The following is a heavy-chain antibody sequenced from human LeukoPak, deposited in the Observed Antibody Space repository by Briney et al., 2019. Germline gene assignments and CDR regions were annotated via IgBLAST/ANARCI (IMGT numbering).Heavy chain of an antibody. CDR3: ARAPHYYGSGSYSPGGMDV. CDR1: GFTFSSYS. CDR2: ISTGSSTI. J-gene: IGHJ6*02. V-gene: IGHV3-48*04. D-gene: IGHD3-10*01. Sequence: GGSLRLSCAASGFTFSSYSMNWVRQAPGKGLEWVSYISTGSSTIYYADSVKGRFTISRDNAKNSLYLQMNSLRAEDTAVYYCARAPHYYGSGSYSPGGMDVWGQGTTVTVSS.